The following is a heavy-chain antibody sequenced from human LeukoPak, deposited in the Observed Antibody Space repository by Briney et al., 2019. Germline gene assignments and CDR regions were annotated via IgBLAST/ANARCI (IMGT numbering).Heavy chain of an antibody. CDR2: IYHSGST. CDR3: ARGRGRRIDY. CDR1: GGSISSGGYS. J-gene: IGHJ4*02. Sequence: PSQTLSLTCAVSGGSISSGGYSWSWIRQPPGKGLEWIGYIYHSGSTYYNPSLKSRVAISVDRSKNQFSLKLSSVTAADTAVYYCARGRGRRIDYWCQGTLVTVSS. V-gene: IGHV4-30-2*01. D-gene: IGHD3-10*01.